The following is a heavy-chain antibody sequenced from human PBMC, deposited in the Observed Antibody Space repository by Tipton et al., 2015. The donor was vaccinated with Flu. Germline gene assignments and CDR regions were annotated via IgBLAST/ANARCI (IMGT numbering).Heavy chain of an antibody. CDR3: ARGFIRLCDY. V-gene: IGHV3-48*03. Sequence: SLRLSCVASGFTFSSYEMNWVRQAPGKGLEWVSYTTPSGVNKYYADSVRGRFTVSRDNAKNSLYLQIDSLRAEDTGTYYCARGFIRLCDYWGPGTLVTVS. CDR1: GFTFSSYE. J-gene: IGHJ4*02. D-gene: IGHD3-16*01. CDR2: TTPSGVNK.